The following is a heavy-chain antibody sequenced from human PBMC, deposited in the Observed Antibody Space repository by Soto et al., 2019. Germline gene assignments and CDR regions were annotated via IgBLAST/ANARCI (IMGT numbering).Heavy chain of an antibody. CDR3: ARFRVVPAAMMAYFDY. Sequence: GGSLRISCAASGFTFSSYSMNWVRQAPGKGLEWVSYISSSSSTIYYADSVKGRFIISRDNAKNSLYLQMNSLRAEDTAVYYCARFRVVPAAMMAYFDYWGQGT. J-gene: IGHJ4*02. D-gene: IGHD2-2*01. V-gene: IGHV3-48*01. CDR1: GFTFSSYS. CDR2: ISSSSSTI.